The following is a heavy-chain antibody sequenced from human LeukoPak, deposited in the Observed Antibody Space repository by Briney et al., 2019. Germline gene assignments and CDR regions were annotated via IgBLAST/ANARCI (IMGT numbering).Heavy chain of an antibody. CDR1: GGSISSSSYY. Sequence: SETLSLTCTVSGGSISSSSYYWGWIRQPPGKGLEWIGGIYYSGSTYYNPSLKSRVTISVDTSKNQFSLKLSSVTAADTAVYYCVYDSSGYRRDYWGQGTLVTVSS. CDR2: IYYSGST. J-gene: IGHJ4*02. CDR3: VYDSSGYRRDY. V-gene: IGHV4-39*07. D-gene: IGHD3-22*01.